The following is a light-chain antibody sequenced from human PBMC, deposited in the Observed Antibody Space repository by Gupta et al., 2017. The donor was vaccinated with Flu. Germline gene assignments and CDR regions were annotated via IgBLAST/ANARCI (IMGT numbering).Light chain of an antibody. CDR3: SSYTTSTTWV. CDR2: EVS. V-gene: IGLV2-14*01. CDR1: SSDIGYYDY. Sequence: QSALTQPASVSGSPGQSITISCTGTSSDIGYYDYVSWYQQHPGKAPKLMIYEVSNRPSGVSNRFSGSKSGNTASLTISGRQADDESYYYCSSYTTSTTWVFGGGTQLTVL. J-gene: IGLJ3*02.